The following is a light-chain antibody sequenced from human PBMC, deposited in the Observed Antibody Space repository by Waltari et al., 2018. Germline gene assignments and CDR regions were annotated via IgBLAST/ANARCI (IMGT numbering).Light chain of an antibody. V-gene: IGKV1-39*01. CDR3: QQSYSTLP. J-gene: IGKJ1*01. Sequence: DIQMTQSPSSLSASVGDRVTSTCRASQSISSYLNWYQQKPGKAPKLLIYAASSLQSGVPSRFSGSGSGTDFTLTISSLQPEDFATYYCQQSYSTLPFGQGTKVEIK. CDR1: QSISSY. CDR2: AAS.